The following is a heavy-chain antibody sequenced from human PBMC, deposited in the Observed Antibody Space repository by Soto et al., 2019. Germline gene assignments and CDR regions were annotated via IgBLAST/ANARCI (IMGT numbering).Heavy chain of an antibody. CDR2: IYYSGST. D-gene: IGHD2-8*02. CDR3: ARDKITGLFDY. CDR1: GGSMSNYY. V-gene: IGHV4-59*12. J-gene: IGHJ4*02. Sequence: PSETLSLTCSVSGGSMSNYYWSWIRQPPGKGLEWIGYIYYSGSTNYNPSLKSRVTISVDTSKNQFSLKLTSVTAADTAVYYCARDKITGLFDYWGQGTLVTVSS.